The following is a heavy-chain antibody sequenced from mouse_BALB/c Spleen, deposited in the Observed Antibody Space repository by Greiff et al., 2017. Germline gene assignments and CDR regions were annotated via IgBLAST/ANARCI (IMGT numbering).Heavy chain of an antibody. CDR2: ISSGSSTI. CDR1: GFTFSSFG. J-gene: IGHJ2*01. D-gene: IGHD4-1*01. Sequence: EVKVVESGGGLVQPGGSRKLSCAASGFTFSSFGMHWVRQAPEKGLEWVAYISSGSSTIYYADTVKGRFTISRDNPKNTLFLQMTSLRSEDTAMYYCARGYWDVDYWGQGTTLTVSS. CDR3: ARGYWDVDY. V-gene: IGHV5-17*02.